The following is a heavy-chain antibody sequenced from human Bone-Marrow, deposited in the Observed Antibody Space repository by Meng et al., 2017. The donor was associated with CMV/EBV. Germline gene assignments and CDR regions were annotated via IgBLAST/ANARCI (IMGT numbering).Heavy chain of an antibody. J-gene: IGHJ4*02. CDR1: GFTVSSNY. V-gene: IGHV3-53*01. D-gene: IGHD5/OR15-5a*01. CDR2: IYSGGST. CDR3: ARLSLNPDY. Sequence: GESLKISCAASGFTVSSNYMSWVRQAPGKGLEWVSVIYSGGSTYYADSVKGRFTISRDNSKNTLYLQMNSLRAEDTAVYYCARLSLNPDYWGQGTLVTVSS.